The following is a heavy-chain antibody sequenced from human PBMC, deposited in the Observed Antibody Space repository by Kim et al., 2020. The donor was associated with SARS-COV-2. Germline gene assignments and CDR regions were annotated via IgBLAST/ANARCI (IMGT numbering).Heavy chain of an antibody. D-gene: IGHD6-13*01. CDR3: AREAAAGITFDY. J-gene: IGHJ4*02. V-gene: IGHV4-59*01. Sequence: NYNPSLKSRVTISVDTSKTQFSLKLSSVTAADTAVYYCAREAAAGITFDYWGQGTLVTVSS.